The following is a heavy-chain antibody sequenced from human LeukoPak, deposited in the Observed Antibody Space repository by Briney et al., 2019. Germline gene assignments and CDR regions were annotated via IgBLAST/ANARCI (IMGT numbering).Heavy chain of an antibody. CDR3: ARTYSSGWYDWFDP. J-gene: IGHJ5*02. CDR1: GYAFTSYD. CDR2: MNPNSGNT. D-gene: IGHD6-19*01. Sequence: ASVKVSCKASGYAFTSYDINWVRQATGQGLEWMGWMNPNSGNTGYAQKFQGRVTMTRNTSISTAYMELSSLRSEDTAVYYCARTYSSGWYDWFDPWGQGTLVTVSS. V-gene: IGHV1-8*01.